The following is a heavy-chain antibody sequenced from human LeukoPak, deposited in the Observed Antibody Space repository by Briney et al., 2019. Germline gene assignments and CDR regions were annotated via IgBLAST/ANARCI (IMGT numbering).Heavy chain of an antibody. CDR3: ALEKDDSPDY. CDR2: ISSSSSYI. CDR1: GFTFRDYS. Sequence: PGGSLRLSCATSGFTFRDYSMNWVRQAPGKGLEWVSSISSSSSYIYYANSVKGRFTISRDNAKNSLYLQMNSLRAEDTAVYYCALEKDDSPDYWGQGTLVTVSS. V-gene: IGHV3-21*04. J-gene: IGHJ4*02. D-gene: IGHD3-22*01.